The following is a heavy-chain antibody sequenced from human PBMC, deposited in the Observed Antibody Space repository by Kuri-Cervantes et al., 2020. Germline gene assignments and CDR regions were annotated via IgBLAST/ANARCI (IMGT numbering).Heavy chain of an antibody. D-gene: IGHD6-19*01. V-gene: IGHV3-69-1*01. J-gene: IGHJ4*02. Sequence: GESLKISCAASGFTFNKYDMNWVRQAPGKGLEWISSIGVSIPIYYADSVKGRFTISRDNAKHSLYLQMNSLSAEDTAVYYCATAATVTGLFDYWGQGTLVTVSS. CDR1: GFTFNKYD. CDR2: IGVSIPI. CDR3: ATAATVTGLFDY.